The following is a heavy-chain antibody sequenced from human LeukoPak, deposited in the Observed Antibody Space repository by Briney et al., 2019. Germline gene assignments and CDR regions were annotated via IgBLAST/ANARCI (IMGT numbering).Heavy chain of an antibody. D-gene: IGHD4-17*01. CDR1: GFTFSTYN. J-gene: IGHJ3*01. CDR3: ARGSTVTTRSAFDL. CDR2: ISSGSNTI. V-gene: IGHV3-48*02. Sequence: PGGSLRLSCAASGFTFSTYNMNWVRQAPGKGLEWVSYISSGSNTIYYAESVKGLFTVSRDNAKNSLFLQMNSLRDEDTAVYYCARGSTVTTRSAFDLWGQGTVVTVSS.